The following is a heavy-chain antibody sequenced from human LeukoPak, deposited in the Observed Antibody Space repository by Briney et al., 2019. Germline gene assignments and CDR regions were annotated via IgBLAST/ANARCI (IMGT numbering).Heavy chain of an antibody. CDR1: GYTFTGYY. CDR2: MNPNSGNT. D-gene: IGHD3-3*01. CDR3: ARNPTPYYDFWSGYYPYYYYYMDV. J-gene: IGHJ6*03. Sequence: ASVKVSCKASGYTFTGYYMHWVRQATGQGLEWMGWMNPNSGNTGYAQKFQGRVTITRNTSISTAYMELSSLRSEDTAVYYCARNPTPYYDFWSGYYPYYYYYMDVWGKGTTVTVSS. V-gene: IGHV1-8*03.